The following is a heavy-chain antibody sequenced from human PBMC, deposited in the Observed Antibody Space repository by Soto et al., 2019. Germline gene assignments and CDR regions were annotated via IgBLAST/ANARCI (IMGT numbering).Heavy chain of an antibody. D-gene: IGHD2-8*02. CDR2: INAGNGNT. CDR1: GYTFTSYA. Sequence: ASVKASCKASGYTFTSYAMHWVRQAPGQRLEWMGWINAGNGNTKYSQKFQGRVTITRDTSASTAYMELSSLRSEDTAVYYCARTPIGYCSGGTCSNWFDPWGQGTLVTVSS. J-gene: IGHJ5*02. V-gene: IGHV1-3*01. CDR3: ARTPIGYCSGGTCSNWFDP.